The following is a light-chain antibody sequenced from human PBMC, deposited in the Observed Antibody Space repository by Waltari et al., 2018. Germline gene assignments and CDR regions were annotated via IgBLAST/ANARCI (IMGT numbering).Light chain of an antibody. CDR3: QQYNTWPPPWT. CDR2: AAS. CDR1: QSLSSD. Sequence: EIVMTQSPVTLSVSPGERATLSCRASQSLSSDLAWYQQKPGQAPRLLIYAASTRATGIPARFSGGGSGTEFTLTISSLQSEDFAVYYCQQYNTWPPPWTFGQGTKVEIK. J-gene: IGKJ1*01. V-gene: IGKV3-15*01.